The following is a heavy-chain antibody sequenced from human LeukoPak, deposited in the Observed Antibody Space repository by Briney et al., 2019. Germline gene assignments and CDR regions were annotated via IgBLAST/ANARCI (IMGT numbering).Heavy chain of an antibody. D-gene: IGHD1-26*01. CDR1: GGSISSYY. V-gene: IGHV4-4*07. Sequence: MPSETLSLTCTVSGGSISSYYWSWIRQPAGKGLEWIGRIYTSGSTNYNPSLKSRVTMSVDTSKNQFSLKLSSVTAADTAVYYCARGRGPKWELAFDIWGQGTMVTVSS. J-gene: IGHJ3*02. CDR2: IYTSGST. CDR3: ARGRGPKWELAFDI.